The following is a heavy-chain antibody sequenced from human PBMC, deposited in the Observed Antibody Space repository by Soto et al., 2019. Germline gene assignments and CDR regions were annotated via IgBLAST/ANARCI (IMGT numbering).Heavy chain of an antibody. CDR2: VSGSGSDT. J-gene: IGHJ4*02. CDR3: AKAGSGWPSYYFDY. CDR1: GFSFNTYA. Sequence: GGSLRLSCAASGFSFNTYAMSWVRQAPGKGLEWVSAVSGSGSDTHYADSVKGRFTISRDNSKNTLSLQMNSLTVEDTAVYYCAKAGSGWPSYYFDYWGQGALVTVSS. D-gene: IGHD6-19*01. V-gene: IGHV3-23*01.